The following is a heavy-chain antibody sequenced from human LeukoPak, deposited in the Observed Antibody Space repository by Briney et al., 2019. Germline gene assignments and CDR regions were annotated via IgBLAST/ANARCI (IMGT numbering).Heavy chain of an antibody. CDR2: IYYSGST. J-gene: IGHJ4*02. D-gene: IGHD6-13*01. Sequence: SETLSLTCTVSGGSISSSSYYWGWIRQPPGKGLEWIGSIYYSGSTYYNPSLKSRVTMSVDTSKNQFSLKLSSVTAADTAVYYCARDQQIAAAGIFDYWGQGTLVTVSS. V-gene: IGHV4-39*07. CDR3: ARDQQIAAAGIFDY. CDR1: GGSISSSSYY.